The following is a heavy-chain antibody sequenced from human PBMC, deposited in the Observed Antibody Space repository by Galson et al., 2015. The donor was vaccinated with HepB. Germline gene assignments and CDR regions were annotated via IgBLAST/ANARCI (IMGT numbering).Heavy chain of an antibody. CDR2: IYYGGST. CDR3: ARPRYCSSATCTAAFDY. J-gene: IGHJ4*02. D-gene: IGHD2-2*01. CDR1: GGSIISSSHY. V-gene: IGHV4-39*01. Sequence: SETLSLTCTVSGGSIISSSHYWGWTRQPPGKGLEWIGRIYYGGSTLYSPSLRSRVSISVDPSKNHFSLEVRSVTAADTAVYYCARPRYCSSATCTAAFDYWGQGTLVTVSS.